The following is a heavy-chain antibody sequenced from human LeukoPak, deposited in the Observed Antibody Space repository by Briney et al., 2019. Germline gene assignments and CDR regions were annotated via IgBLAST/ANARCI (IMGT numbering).Heavy chain of an antibody. V-gene: IGHV3-23*01. CDR3: AKASDFWSGYPGGY. Sequence: GGSLRLSCAASGFTISSYYMAWVRQAPGKGLEWVSAISGSGGSTYYADSVKGRFTISRDNSKNTLYLQMNSLRAEDTAVYYCAKASDFWSGYPGGYWGQGTLVTVSS. CDR2: ISGSGGST. J-gene: IGHJ4*02. D-gene: IGHD3-3*01. CDR1: GFTISSYY.